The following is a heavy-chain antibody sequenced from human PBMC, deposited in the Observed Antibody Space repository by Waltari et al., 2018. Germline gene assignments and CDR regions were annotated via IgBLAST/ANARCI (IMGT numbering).Heavy chain of an antibody. V-gene: IGHV3-23*01. Sequence: EVQLTESGGGLVQPGGSLRLSCAASGLSFSDYAMAWVRQAPGGGRGWVSVISGRGGPTYYADSVKGRFTISRDDSKNTLYLQMNSLRVEDTAVYYCAKDTPPSTYSLGYFDCWGQGTLVTVSS. D-gene: IGHD4-4*01. CDR3: AKDTPPSTYSLGYFDC. J-gene: IGHJ4*02. CDR2: ISGRGGPT. CDR1: GLSFSDYA.